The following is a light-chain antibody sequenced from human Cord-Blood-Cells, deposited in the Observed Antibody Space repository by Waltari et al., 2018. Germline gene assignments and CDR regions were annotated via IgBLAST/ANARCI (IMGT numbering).Light chain of an antibody. CDR3: QQYNNWPYT. CDR1: QSVSRN. V-gene: IGKV3-15*01. CDR2: GAS. Sequence: EIVMTQSPATLSVSPGERATLSCRASQSVSRNLAWYQQKPGQAPRLRIYGASHRANGIAARFSCGGAGKEVTLTISILQSEDFAVYYCQQYNNWPYTFGQGTKLEIK. J-gene: IGKJ2*01.